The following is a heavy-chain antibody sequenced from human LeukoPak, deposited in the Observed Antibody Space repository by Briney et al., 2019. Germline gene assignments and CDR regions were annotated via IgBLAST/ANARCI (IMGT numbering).Heavy chain of an antibody. Sequence: PGGSLRLSCAASGFTFSSYGMHWVRQAPGKGLEWVAFIRYDGSNKYYADSVKGRFTISRDNSKNTLYLQMNSLRAEDTAVYYCARGVYGDYGSDYWGQGTLVTVSS. V-gene: IGHV3-30*02. CDR3: ARGVYGDYGSDY. CDR2: IRYDGSNK. J-gene: IGHJ4*02. CDR1: GFTFSSYG. D-gene: IGHD4-17*01.